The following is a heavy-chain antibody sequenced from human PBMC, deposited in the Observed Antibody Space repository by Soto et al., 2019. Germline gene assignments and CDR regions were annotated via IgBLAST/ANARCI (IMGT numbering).Heavy chain of an antibody. J-gene: IGHJ4*02. CDR1: GGSFSGYY. Sequence: QVQLQQWGAGLLKPSETLSLTCAVYGGSFSGYYWTWIRQPPGTGLEWIGEINHSGSTNYNPSLKSRLTISVDTSKIQCSLKLTSVSGADTAVYYCARDKITGLFNYWGQGTLVTVSS. CDR3: ARDKITGLFNY. CDR2: INHSGST. D-gene: IGHD1-1*01. V-gene: IGHV4-34*01.